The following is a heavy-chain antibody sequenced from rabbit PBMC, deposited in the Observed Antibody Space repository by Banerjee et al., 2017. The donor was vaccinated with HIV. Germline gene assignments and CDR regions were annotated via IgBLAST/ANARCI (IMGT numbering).Heavy chain of an antibody. D-gene: IGHD8-1*01. Sequence: QQLLVESGGGLVNPGASLTLTCKASGFFFSNKAVMCWVRQAPGRGLDWFVCINAISVNAVYASWAKGRFTISKTSSTTVTLQMPSLAAADTATYFCARESGTSFSSYGMDVWGQGPLVTVS. CDR2: INAISVNA. V-gene: IGHV1S45*01. CDR3: ARESGTSFSSYGMDV. CDR1: GFFFSNKAV. J-gene: IGHJ6*01.